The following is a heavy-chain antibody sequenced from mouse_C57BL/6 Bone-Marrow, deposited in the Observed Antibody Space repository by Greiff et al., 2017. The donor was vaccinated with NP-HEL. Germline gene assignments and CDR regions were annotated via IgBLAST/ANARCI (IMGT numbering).Heavy chain of an antibody. CDR2: ISPGSGST. Sequence: QVQLQQPGAELVKPGASVKMSCKASGYTFTSYWITWVKQRPGQGLEWIGDISPGSGSTNYNEKFKSKATLTVDTSASTAYMQLSSLTSEDSAVYYGARSGGYDAWFAYWGQGTLVTVSA. CDR1: GYTFTSYW. J-gene: IGHJ3*01. CDR3: ARSGGYDAWFAY. D-gene: IGHD2-2*01. V-gene: IGHV1-55*01.